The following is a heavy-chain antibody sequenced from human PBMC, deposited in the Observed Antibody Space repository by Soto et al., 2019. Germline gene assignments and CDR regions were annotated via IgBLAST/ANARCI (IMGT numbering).Heavy chain of an antibody. Sequence: EVQLVESGGGLVQPGGSLRLSCAASGFTLRSYWMHWVRQSPGKGLEWVGVANADGTDTNYADSVRGRFTVSRDDAKNTLHLQMDSLRVEDTALYFCARRTRSGEYFYFDSWGQGSLVTVS. J-gene: IGHJ4*02. CDR1: GFTLRSYW. V-gene: IGHV3-74*01. CDR2: ANADGTDT. CDR3: ARRTRSGEYFYFDS. D-gene: IGHD3-10*01.